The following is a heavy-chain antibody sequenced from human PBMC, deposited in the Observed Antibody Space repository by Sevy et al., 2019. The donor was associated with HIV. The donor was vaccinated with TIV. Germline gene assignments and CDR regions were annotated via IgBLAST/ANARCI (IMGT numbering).Heavy chain of an antibody. CDR1: GFTFSSYW. V-gene: IGHV3-7*01. Sequence: GGSLRLSCAASGFTFSSYWMSWVRQAPGKGLEWVANIKQDGSETYYVDSVKGRLTISRDNSKNSLYLQMNSLRAEDTAVYYCARGDLVSRSPSHFDYWGQGTLVTVSS. D-gene: IGHD2-2*01. CDR3: ARGDLVSRSPSHFDY. CDR2: IKQDGSET. J-gene: IGHJ4*02.